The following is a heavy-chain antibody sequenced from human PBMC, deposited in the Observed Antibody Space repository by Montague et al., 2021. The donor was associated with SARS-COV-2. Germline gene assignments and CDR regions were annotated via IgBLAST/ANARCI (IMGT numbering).Heavy chain of an antibody. V-gene: IGHV2-70*11. CDR2: IDWDDDK. Sequence: PALVKPTQTLTLTCTFPGFSLSTSGMCVSWIRQPPGKALEWLARIDWDDDKYYSTSLKTRLTISKDTSKNQVVLTMTNMDPVDTATHYCARETGTTVSLDYWGQGTLVTVSS. J-gene: IGHJ4*02. D-gene: IGHD1-7*01. CDR3: ARETGTTVSLDY. CDR1: GFSLSTSGMC.